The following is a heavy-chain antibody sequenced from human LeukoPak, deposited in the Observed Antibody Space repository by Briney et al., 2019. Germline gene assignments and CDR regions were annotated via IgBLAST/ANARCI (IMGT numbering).Heavy chain of an antibody. CDR1: GGSISSGGYY. Sequence: SQTLSLTSTVSGGSISSGGYYWSWIRQHPGKGLEWIGYIYYSGSTYYNPSLKSRVTISVDTSKNQFSLKLSSVTAADTAVYYCARAIYYYGSGSYPEYYFDYWGQGTLVTVSS. CDR3: ARAIYYYGSGSYPEYYFDY. J-gene: IGHJ4*02. CDR2: IYYSGST. V-gene: IGHV4-31*03. D-gene: IGHD3-10*01.